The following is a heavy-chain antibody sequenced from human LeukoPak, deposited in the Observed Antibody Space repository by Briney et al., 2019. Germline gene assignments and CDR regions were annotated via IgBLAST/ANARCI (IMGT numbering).Heavy chain of an antibody. CDR1: GFTFSNYA. D-gene: IGHD3-22*01. J-gene: IGHJ4*02. CDR2: ISTSGGGI. V-gene: IGHV3-23*01. Sequence: GGSLRLSCAASGFTFSNYAMSWVRQAPGKGLEWVSGISTSGGGIYYADSVKGRFTISRDNSKNSLYLQMHSLRAEDTAVYYCAKDGFDYYDSSGYYYFDYWGQGTLVTVSS. CDR3: AKDGFDYYDSSGYYYFDY.